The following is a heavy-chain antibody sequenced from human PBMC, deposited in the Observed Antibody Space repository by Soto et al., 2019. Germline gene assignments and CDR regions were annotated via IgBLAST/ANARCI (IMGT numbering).Heavy chain of an antibody. Sequence: ASVKVSCKASGYTFTGYYMHWVRQAPGQGLEWMGWINPNSGGTNYAQKFQGWVTMTRDTSISTAYMELSRLRSDDTAVYYCARFESRNIERAPFDYWGQGTLVTVSS. CDR2: INPNSGGT. J-gene: IGHJ4*02. V-gene: IGHV1-2*04. CDR3: ARFESRNIERAPFDY. CDR1: GYTFTGYY. D-gene: IGHD3-16*02.